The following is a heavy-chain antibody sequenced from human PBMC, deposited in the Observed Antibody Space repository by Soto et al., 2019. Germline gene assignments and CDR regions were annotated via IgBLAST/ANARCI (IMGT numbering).Heavy chain of an antibody. Sequence: GGSLRLSCAASGFTFSSYGMHWVRQAPGKGLEWVAVISYDGSNKYYADSVKGRFTISRDNSKNTLYLQMNSLRAEDTAVYYCAKDLHLRRGNRRQGDAFDIWGQGTMVTVSS. CDR1: GFTFSSYG. CDR3: AKDLHLRRGNRRQGDAFDI. J-gene: IGHJ3*02. V-gene: IGHV3-30*18. D-gene: IGHD3-10*01. CDR2: ISYDGSNK.